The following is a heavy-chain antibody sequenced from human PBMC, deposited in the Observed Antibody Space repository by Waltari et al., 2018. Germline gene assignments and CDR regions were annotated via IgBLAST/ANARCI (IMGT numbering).Heavy chain of an antibody. V-gene: IGHV1-69*05. CDR1: GGTFRSYA. Sequence: QVQLVQSGAEVKKPGSSVKVSCKASGGTFRSYAISWVRPAPGQGLEWMGGIIPIFGTANYAQKFQGRVTITTDESTSTAYMELSSLRSEDTAVYYCASEYCSSTSCSGALDVWGQGTTVTVSS. D-gene: IGHD2-2*01. CDR2: IIPIFGTA. CDR3: ASEYCSSTSCSGALDV. J-gene: IGHJ6*02.